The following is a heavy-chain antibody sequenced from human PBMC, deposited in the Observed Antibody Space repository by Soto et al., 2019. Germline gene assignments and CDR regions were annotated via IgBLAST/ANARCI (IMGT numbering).Heavy chain of an antibody. J-gene: IGHJ5*02. D-gene: IGHD5-12*01. CDR3: ARDFHMNGYDLGWLAP. Sequence: QVQLQESGPGLVKPSETLSLTCTVSGDSVSSAGYYWTWIRQPPGKGLEWIGYISHSGSTIKYNPSLKSRVTISVDASKNHFSLMLTSVPAADTAVYFCARDFHMNGYDLGWLAPCGQGTLVAVSS. CDR1: GDSVSSAGYY. V-gene: IGHV4-61*03. CDR2: ISHSGSTI.